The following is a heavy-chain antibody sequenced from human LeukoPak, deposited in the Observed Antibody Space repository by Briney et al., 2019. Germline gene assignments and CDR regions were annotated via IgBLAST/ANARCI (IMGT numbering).Heavy chain of an antibody. V-gene: IGHV3-33*01. CDR3: ARDWANWFDP. Sequence: PGRSLRLSCAASGXTLNNHGLHWVRQAPGKGLEWIALMWYDGTVKDYADSVKGRFTVSRDTSKNTVYLQMNSLRVDDTAVYYCARDWANWFDPWGQGTLVTVSS. CDR2: MWYDGTVK. D-gene: IGHD3-16*01. CDR1: GXTLNNHG. J-gene: IGHJ5*02.